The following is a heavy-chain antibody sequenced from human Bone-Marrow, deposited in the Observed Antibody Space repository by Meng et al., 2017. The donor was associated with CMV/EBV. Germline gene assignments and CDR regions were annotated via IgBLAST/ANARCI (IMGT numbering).Heavy chain of an antibody. CDR3: ASPASTYYDFWSGYYLPLDV. CDR2: ISYDGSNK. D-gene: IGHD3-3*01. V-gene: IGHV3-30*04. Sequence: GESLKISCAASGFTFSSYAMHWVRQAPGKGLEWVAVISYDGSNKYYADSVKGRFTISRDNSKNTLYLQMNSLRVEDTAVYYCASPASTYYDFWSGYYLPLDVWGQGTTVTFYS. CDR1: GFTFSSYA. J-gene: IGHJ6*02.